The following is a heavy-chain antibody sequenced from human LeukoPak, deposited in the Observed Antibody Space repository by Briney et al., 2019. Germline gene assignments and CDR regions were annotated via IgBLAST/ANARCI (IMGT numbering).Heavy chain of an antibody. Sequence: ASMKVSCKASGGTFSSYAISWVRQAPGQGLEWMGWISGYNGNTNYAQEKLQGRVTMTTDTSTSTAYMELRSLRSGDTAVYYCARDLKRGYSSGRYSWGTGSSNDYWGQGTLVTVSS. CDR3: ARDLKRGYSSGRYSWGTGSSNDY. CDR1: GGTFSSYA. J-gene: IGHJ4*02. CDR2: ISGYNGNT. D-gene: IGHD6-19*01. V-gene: IGHV1-18*01.